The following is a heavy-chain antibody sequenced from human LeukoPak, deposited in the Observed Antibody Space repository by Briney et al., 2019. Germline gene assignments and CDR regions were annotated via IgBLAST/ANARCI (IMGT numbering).Heavy chain of an antibody. J-gene: IGHJ6*03. D-gene: IGHD3-10*01. CDR1: GGSISSYY. Sequence: SETLSLTCTVSGGSISSYYWIWLRQPPGKVLEWIGYIYYSGSSNYNPSLKSRVTISVDTSKNQFSLKLSSVTAADTAVYYCARGPVTMVRGVILTNYYYYYMDVWGKGTTVTVSS. V-gene: IGHV4-59*01. CDR3: ARGPVTMVRGVILTNYYYYYMDV. CDR2: IYYSGSS.